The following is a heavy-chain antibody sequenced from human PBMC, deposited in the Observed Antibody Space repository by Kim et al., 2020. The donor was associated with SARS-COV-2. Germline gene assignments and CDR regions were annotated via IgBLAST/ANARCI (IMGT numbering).Heavy chain of an antibody. CDR2: IGTAGDT. J-gene: IGHJ6*03. Sequence: GGSLRLSCAASGFTFSSYDMHWVRQATGKGLEWVSAIGTAGDTYYPGSVKGRFTISRENAKNSLYLQMNSLRAGDTAVYYCARGGSYSYYYYMDVWGKGTTVTVSS. D-gene: IGHD1-26*01. CDR1: GFTFSSYD. V-gene: IGHV3-13*01. CDR3: ARGGSYSYYYYMDV.